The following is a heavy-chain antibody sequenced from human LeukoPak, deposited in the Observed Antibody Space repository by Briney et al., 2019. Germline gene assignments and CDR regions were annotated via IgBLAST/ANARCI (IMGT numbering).Heavy chain of an antibody. J-gene: IGHJ4*02. V-gene: IGHV3-66*01. CDR2: FIVVVV. D-gene: IGHD6-19*01. CDR1: GLTVSSN. Sequence: LRLSCTASGLTVSSNIWGGSARLQGRGWSGSQLFIVVVVHTAQTDSVKGRFTISRDNSKNTLYLQMNSLRAEDTAVYYCARANSGWYRDWGQGTLVTVSS. CDR3: ARANSGWYRD.